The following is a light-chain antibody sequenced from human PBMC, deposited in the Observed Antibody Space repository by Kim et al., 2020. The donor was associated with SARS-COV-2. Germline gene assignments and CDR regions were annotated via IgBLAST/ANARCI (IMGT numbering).Light chain of an antibody. CDR3: AAWDHSLSGVL. V-gene: IGLV1-47*01. CDR2: RND. Sequence: GQMDPISGSGSSSNIGSNYVYWYQQLPVTAPQLLIYRNDQRPSGVPDRFSGSQSGTSASLAISGLRSEDEADYYCAAWDHSLSGVLFGGGTQLTVL. CDR1: SSNIGSNY. J-gene: IGLJ2*01.